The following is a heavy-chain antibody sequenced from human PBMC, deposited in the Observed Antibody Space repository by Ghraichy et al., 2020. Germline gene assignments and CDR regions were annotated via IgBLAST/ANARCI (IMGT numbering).Heavy chain of an antibody. J-gene: IGHJ6*02. Sequence: GESLNISCATSGFTFSSYCMHWVRQAPGKGLEWVAVILYDGSEKYYADSEKGRFTISRDNSKNTLYLQMNSLRAEDTAVYYCARGRHRLRGYYYGMDVWGQGTTVTVSS. V-gene: IGHV3-30*12. CDR3: ARGRHRLRGYYYGMDV. CDR1: GFTFSSYC. D-gene: IGHD4-17*01. CDR2: ILYDGSEK.